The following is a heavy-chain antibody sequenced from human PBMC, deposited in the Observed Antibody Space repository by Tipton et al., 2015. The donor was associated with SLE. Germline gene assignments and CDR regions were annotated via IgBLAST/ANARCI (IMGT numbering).Heavy chain of an antibody. Sequence: GLVKPSETLSITCTVSGGPFSSHYWSWIRQPAGKGLEWIGRIYRSGSTDYNTSLKSRVTMSVDTSRNRFSLKLTSVTAADAAVYYCAREGDRDYFDFWGQGMLVTVSS. V-gene: IGHV4-4*07. CDR3: AREGDRDYFDF. CDR2: IYRSGST. CDR1: GGPFSSHY. D-gene: IGHD2-21*02. J-gene: IGHJ4*02.